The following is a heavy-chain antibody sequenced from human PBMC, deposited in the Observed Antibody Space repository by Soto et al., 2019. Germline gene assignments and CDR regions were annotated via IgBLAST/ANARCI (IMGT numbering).Heavy chain of an antibody. J-gene: IGHJ5*01. V-gene: IGHV3-15*01. CDR3: TTHFAS. Sequence: RLSYATSGFTCVNVWMRWIRQAQGKGLEWVGHIKSKTDGETTYYAAPVKGRLTISRDDSKSTLYLQMNSLKTEDTGVYYCTTHFASWGQGALVTVSS. CDR1: GFTCVNVW. CDR2: IKSKTDGETT.